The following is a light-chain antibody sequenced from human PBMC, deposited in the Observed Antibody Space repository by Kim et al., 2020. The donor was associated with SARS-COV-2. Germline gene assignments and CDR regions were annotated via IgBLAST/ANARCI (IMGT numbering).Light chain of an antibody. Sequence: PPGERATHSCRASQSVSSMYLAWYQQKPGQAPRLLIYGASNRATGIPDRFSGSGSGTGFTLNISRLEPEDCAVYYCQQYENSPWTFGQGTKGDIK. CDR1: QSVSSMY. CDR2: GAS. J-gene: IGKJ1*01. CDR3: QQYENSPWT. V-gene: IGKV3-20*01.